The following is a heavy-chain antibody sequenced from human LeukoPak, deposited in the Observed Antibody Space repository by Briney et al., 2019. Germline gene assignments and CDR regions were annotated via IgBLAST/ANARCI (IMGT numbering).Heavy chain of an antibody. Sequence: SVKVSCKASGCTFSSYAISWVRQAPGQGLEWMGRIIPIFGTANYARKFQGRVTITTDESTSTAYMELSSLRSEDTAVYYCASRYYYDSSEDIWGQGTMVTVSS. V-gene: IGHV1-69*05. CDR2: IIPIFGTA. J-gene: IGHJ3*02. CDR3: ASRYYYDSSEDI. D-gene: IGHD3-22*01. CDR1: GCTFSSYA.